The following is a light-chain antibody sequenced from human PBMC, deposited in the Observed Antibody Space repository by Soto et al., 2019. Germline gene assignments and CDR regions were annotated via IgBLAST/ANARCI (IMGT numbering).Light chain of an antibody. J-gene: IGKJ5*01. CDR3: QQFNNWPIT. CDR1: QSVSSN. Sequence: EIVMTQSPATLSVSPGERATLSCRASQSVSSNLAWYQQKPGQAPRLLIYGASTRATGIPARLSGGGSGTEFTLTISSLQSEDFAVYYCQQFNNWPITFGQGTRLEIK. V-gene: IGKV3-15*01. CDR2: GAS.